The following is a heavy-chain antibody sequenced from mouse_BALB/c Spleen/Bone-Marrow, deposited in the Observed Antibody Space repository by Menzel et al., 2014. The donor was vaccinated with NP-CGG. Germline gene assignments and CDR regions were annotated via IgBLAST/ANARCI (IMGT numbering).Heavy chain of an antibody. CDR1: GYTFTSYY. CDR2: INPSNGGT. D-gene: IGHD2-4*01. CDR3: TRSTMITYFDY. Sequence: QVQLKESGAELVKPGASVKLSCKASGYTFTSYYMYWVKQRPGQGLEWIGEINPSNGGTNFNEKFKSEATLTVDKSSSTAYMQLSSLTSEDSAVYYCTRSTMITYFDYWGQGTTLTVSS. J-gene: IGHJ2*01. V-gene: IGHV1S81*02.